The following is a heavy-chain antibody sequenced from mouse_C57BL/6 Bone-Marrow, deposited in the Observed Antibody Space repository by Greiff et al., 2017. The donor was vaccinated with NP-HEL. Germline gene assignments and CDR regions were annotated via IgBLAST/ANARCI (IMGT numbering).Heavy chain of an antibody. V-gene: IGHV5-4*01. Sequence: EVKVVESGGGLVKPGGSLKLSCAASGFTFSSYAMSWVRQTPEKRLEWVATISDGGSYTYYPDNVKGRFTISRDNAKNNLYLQMSHLKSEDTAMYYCARDGYSNYVGYWGQGTTLTVSS. J-gene: IGHJ2*01. CDR3: ARDGYSNYVGY. CDR2: ISDGGSYT. CDR1: GFTFSSYA. D-gene: IGHD2-5*01.